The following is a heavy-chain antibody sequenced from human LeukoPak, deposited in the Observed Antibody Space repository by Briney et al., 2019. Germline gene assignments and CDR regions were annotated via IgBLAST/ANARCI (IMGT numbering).Heavy chain of an antibody. CDR3: ARDSMYCSSTSCPGVGSVTWFDP. Sequence: SETLSLTCTVSGGSISSGGYYWSWIRQHPGKGLEWIGYIYYSGSTYYNPSLKSRVTISVDTSKNQFSLKLSSVTAADTAVYYCARDSMYCSSTSCPGVGSVTWFDPWGQGTLVTVSS. D-gene: IGHD2-2*01. CDR1: GGSISSGGYY. CDR2: IYYSGST. J-gene: IGHJ5*02. V-gene: IGHV4-31*03.